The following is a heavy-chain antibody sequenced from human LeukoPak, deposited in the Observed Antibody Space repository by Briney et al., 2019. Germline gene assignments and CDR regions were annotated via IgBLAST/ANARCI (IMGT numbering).Heavy chain of an antibody. CDR1: GYTFTGYY. J-gene: IGHJ3*02. Sequence: ASVKVSCKASGYTFTGYYMHWVRQAPGQGLEWMGWINPNSGGTNYAQKFQGRVTMARDTSISTAYMELSRLRSDDTAVYYCARDYGSSGYPRTNAFDIWGQGTMVTVSS. CDR2: INPNSGGT. V-gene: IGHV1-2*02. D-gene: IGHD3-22*01. CDR3: ARDYGSSGYPRTNAFDI.